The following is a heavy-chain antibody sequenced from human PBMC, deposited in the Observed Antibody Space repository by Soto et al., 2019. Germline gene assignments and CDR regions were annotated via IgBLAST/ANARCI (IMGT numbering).Heavy chain of an antibody. CDR3: GRLEGLATISYYFDY. CDR2: VYYSGST. Sequence: SVTLSLTSTVSDGSVSSSSYYWGWVRQPPGKGLEWIGSVYYSGSTYYNPSLESRVTISVDKSKNQFSLKLMSLSAADTAVYYCGRLEGLATISYYFDYWGQGALVTVSS. CDR1: DGSVSSSSYY. V-gene: IGHV4-39*01. J-gene: IGHJ4*02. D-gene: IGHD3-9*01.